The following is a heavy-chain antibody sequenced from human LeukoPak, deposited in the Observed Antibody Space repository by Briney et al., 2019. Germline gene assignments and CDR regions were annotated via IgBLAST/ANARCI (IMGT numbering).Heavy chain of an antibody. Sequence: GGALRLSCVASGFTFCGYELSWVRQAPGKGLEGVSYISSRGTIYYADYVTGRFAISSDNAKYSLYLQMNRLRAGDTADYYCAGSCFSWRGNFDYWGQGTLVTVSS. CDR1: GFTFCGYE. CDR2: ISSRGTI. J-gene: IGHJ4*02. V-gene: IGHV3-48*03. CDR3: AGSCFSWRGNFDY. D-gene: IGHD3-16*01.